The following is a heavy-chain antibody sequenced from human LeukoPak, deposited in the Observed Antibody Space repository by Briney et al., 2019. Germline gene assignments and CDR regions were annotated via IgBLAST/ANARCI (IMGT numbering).Heavy chain of an antibody. CDR1: GFTFNTYT. CDR2: ITHSSSNI. CDR3: ATVSSGWSKAYFDY. Sequence: GGSLRLSCAASGFTFNTYTMNWVRQAPGKGLEWVSSITHSSSNIYYADSVKGRFTISRDNAKNSPYLQMNSLRAEHTAVYYCATVSSGWSKAYFDYWGQGTLVTVSS. D-gene: IGHD6-19*01. J-gene: IGHJ4*02. V-gene: IGHV3-21*01.